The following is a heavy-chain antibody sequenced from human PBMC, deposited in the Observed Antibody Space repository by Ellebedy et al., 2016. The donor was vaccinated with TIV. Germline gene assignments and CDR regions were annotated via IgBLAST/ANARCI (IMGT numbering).Heavy chain of an antibody. CDR3: AKGVGVGYGMDV. D-gene: IGHD1-26*01. CDR2: ISGDGGST. Sequence: GESLKISCAASGFTFDDYAMHWVRHAPGKGLEWVSIISGDGGSTYYADYVKGRFTISRDNSKNSLYLQMNSLRTDDTALYYCAKGVGVGYGMDVWGQGTTVTVSS. V-gene: IGHV3-43*02. CDR1: GFTFDDYA. J-gene: IGHJ6*02.